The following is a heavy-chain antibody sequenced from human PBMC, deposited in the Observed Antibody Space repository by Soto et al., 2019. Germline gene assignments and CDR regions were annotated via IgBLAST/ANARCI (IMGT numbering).Heavy chain of an antibody. D-gene: IGHD3-22*01. CDR2: IDPSDSYT. Sequence: PGESLKISCQGSGYKFTSYWISWVRQMPGKGLEWMGRIDPSDSYTSYSPSFQGHVTISADKSIGTAYLQWSSLQASDTAIYYCARLEKGHYYDSRKNFDLWGRGTLVTVSS. CDR3: ARLEKGHYYDSRKNFDL. CDR1: GYKFTSYW. V-gene: IGHV5-10-1*01. J-gene: IGHJ2*01.